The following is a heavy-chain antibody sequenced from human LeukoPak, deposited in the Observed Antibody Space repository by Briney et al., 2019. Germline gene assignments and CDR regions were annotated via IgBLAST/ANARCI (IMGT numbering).Heavy chain of an antibody. CDR1: GGSISSITYY. J-gene: IGHJ4*02. V-gene: IGHV4-39*07. Sequence: SETLSLTCTLSGGSISSITYYWGWIRQPPGRGLEWVGHMYYRGNTFYNPSLKSRVTISVDTSKNQFSLRRSSGTAADTAVDDCARDHTEYYFDYWGQGTLVTVSS. CDR3: ARDHTEYYFDY. CDR2: MYYRGNT.